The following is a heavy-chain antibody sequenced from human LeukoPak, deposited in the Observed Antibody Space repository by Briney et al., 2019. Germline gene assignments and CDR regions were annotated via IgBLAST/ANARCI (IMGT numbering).Heavy chain of an antibody. Sequence: GASVKVSCKASGYTFTGYYMHWVRQAPGQGLEWMGWINPNSGGTNYAQKFQGRVTMTRDTSISTAYMELSRLRSDDTAVYYCARVGPPYYYGSGSYYYYYYYGMDVWGQGTTVTVSS. D-gene: IGHD3-10*01. CDR2: INPNSGGT. J-gene: IGHJ6*02. CDR3: ARVGPPYYYGSGSYYYYYYYGMDV. V-gene: IGHV1-2*02. CDR1: GYTFTGYY.